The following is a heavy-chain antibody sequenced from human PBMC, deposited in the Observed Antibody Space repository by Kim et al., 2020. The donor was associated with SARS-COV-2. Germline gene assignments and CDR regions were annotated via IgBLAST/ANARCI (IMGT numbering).Heavy chain of an antibody. D-gene: IGHD6-13*01. V-gene: IGHV3-30*18. CDR3: AKDEYGSSWYGLDYYYGMDV. CDR1: GFTFSSYG. CDR2: ISYDGSNK. J-gene: IGHJ6*02. Sequence: GGSLRLSCAASGFTFSSYGMHWVRQAPGKGLEWVAVISYDGSNKYYADSVKGRFTISRDNSKNTLYLQMNSLRAEDTAVYYCAKDEYGSSWYGLDYYYGMDVWGQGTTVTVSS.